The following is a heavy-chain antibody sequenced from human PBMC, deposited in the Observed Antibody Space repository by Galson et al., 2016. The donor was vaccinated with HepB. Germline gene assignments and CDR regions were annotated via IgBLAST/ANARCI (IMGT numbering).Heavy chain of an antibody. CDR1: GFTFSSYS. D-gene: IGHD6-6*01. J-gene: IGHJ4*02. Sequence: SLRLSCAASGFTFSSYSMNWVRQAPGKGLEWVSSISSSSSYIYYADSVKGRFTISRDNAKNSLYLQMNSLRAEDTAVYYCARPSSSSWALDYWGQGTLVTVSS. CDR2: ISSSSSYI. V-gene: IGHV3-21*01. CDR3: ARPSSSSWALDY.